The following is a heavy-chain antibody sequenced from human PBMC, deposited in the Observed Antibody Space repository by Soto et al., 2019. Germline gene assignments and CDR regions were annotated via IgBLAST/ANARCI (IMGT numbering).Heavy chain of an antibody. CDR3: ASSGIAARPNYYYYGMDV. CDR1: GYSFTSYW. V-gene: IGHV5-51*01. CDR2: IYPGDSDT. D-gene: IGHD6-6*01. J-gene: IGHJ6*02. Sequence: GESLKISCKGSGYSFTSYWIGWVRQMPGKGLEWMGIIYPGDSDTRYSPSFQGQVTISADKSISTAYLQWSSLKASDTAMYYCASSGIAARPNYYYYGMDVWGQGTTVTVSS.